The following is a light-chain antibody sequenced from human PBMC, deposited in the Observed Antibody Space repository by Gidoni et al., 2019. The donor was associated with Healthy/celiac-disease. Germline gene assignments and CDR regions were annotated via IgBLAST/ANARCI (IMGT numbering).Light chain of an antibody. CDR1: QDISNY. CDR3: QQYDNLLT. CDR2: DAS. V-gene: IGKV1-33*01. J-gene: IGKJ4*01. Sequence: DIQMTQSPSSLSASVGDRVTITCQASQDISNYLNWYQQKPGKAPKLLIYDASNLETGVPSRFSGSGSGTDFTFTIRSLQPEDIATYYCQQYDNLLTFGGXTKVEIK.